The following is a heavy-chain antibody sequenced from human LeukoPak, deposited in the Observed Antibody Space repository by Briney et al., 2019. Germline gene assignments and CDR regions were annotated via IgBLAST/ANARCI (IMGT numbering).Heavy chain of an antibody. J-gene: IGHJ4*02. V-gene: IGHV3-23*01. Sequence: GGPLRLSCAASGFTFSNYAMSWVRQAPGKGLEWVSDISGSGGSTYYADSVKGRFTISRDNSKDTLDLQMNSLRAEDTAVYYCAKHPIVGATGNFDYWGQGTLVTVSS. CDR3: AKHPIVGATGNFDY. CDR2: ISGSGGST. D-gene: IGHD1-26*01. CDR1: GFTFSNYA.